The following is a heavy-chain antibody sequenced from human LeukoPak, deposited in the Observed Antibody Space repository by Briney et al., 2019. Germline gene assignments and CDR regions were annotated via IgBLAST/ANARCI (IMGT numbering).Heavy chain of an antibody. D-gene: IGHD6-13*01. CDR3: ARDPEGSSWYLNWFDP. CDR1: GYTFTSYG. J-gene: IGHJ5*02. CDR2: IIPIFGTA. V-gene: IGHV1-69*13. Sequence: ASVKVSCKASGYTFTSYGISWVRQAPGQGLEWMGGIIPIFGTANYAQKFQGRVTITADESTSTAYMELSSLRSEDTAVYYCARDPEGSSWYLNWFDPWGQGTLVTVSS.